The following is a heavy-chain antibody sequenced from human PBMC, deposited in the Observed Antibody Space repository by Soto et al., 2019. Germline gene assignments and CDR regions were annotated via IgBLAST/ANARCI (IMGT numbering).Heavy chain of an antibody. CDR3: AKGMSSDHYDFWSSLFAFDI. CDR2: ISYDGSNK. CDR1: GFTFSSYG. J-gene: IGHJ3*02. V-gene: IGHV3-30*18. Sequence: QVQLVESGGGVVQPGRSLRLSCAASGFTFSSYGMHWVRQAPGKGLEWVAVISYDGSNKYYADSVKGRFTISRDNSKNKLYLQMNSLRAEDTAVYYCAKGMSSDHYDFWSSLFAFDIWCQGTMVTVFS. D-gene: IGHD3-3*01.